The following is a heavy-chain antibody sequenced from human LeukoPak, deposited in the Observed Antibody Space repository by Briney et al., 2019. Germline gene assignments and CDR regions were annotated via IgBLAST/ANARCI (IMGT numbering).Heavy chain of an antibody. CDR3: ARVGGLVLRYFDWSATP. J-gene: IGHJ5*02. CDR2: IYYSGST. CDR1: GGSISYYY. Sequence: PSETLSLTCTVSGGSISYYYWSWIRQPPGKGLEWIGYIYYSGSTNYNPSLKSRVTISVDTSKNQFSLKLSSVTAADTAVYYCARVGGLVLRYFDWSATPWGQGTLVTVSS. D-gene: IGHD3-9*01. V-gene: IGHV4-59*01.